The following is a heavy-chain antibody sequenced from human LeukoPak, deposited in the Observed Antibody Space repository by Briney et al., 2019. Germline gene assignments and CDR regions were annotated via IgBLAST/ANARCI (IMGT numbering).Heavy chain of an antibody. J-gene: IGHJ4*02. CDR3: ARGAGAADY. CDR2: IYTSGST. Sequence: NPAGTLSLTCTVSGGSISSYYWSWLRQPAGKGLEWIGRIYTSGSTNYNPSLKSRVTMAVDTANNQFSLRLPSVTAADTAVYYCARGAGAADYWGQGTLVTVSS. D-gene: IGHD1-26*01. V-gene: IGHV4-4*07. CDR1: GGSISSYY.